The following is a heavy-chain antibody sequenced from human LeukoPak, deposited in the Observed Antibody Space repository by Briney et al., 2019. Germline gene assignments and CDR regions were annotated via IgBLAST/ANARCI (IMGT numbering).Heavy chain of an antibody. CDR3: AREAVSGTIVGATYLDI. CDR1: DHSISSDYY. D-gene: IGHD1-26*01. V-gene: IGHV4-38-2*02. CDR2: IYHSGTT. Sequence: PSETLSLTCIVSDHSISSDYYWGWIRQPPGKGLEWIGSIYHSGTTYYNPSLKSRVTISIDTSKNQFSLKLSSVTAADTAVYYCAREAVSGTIVGATYLDIWGQGTTVTVSS. J-gene: IGHJ3*02.